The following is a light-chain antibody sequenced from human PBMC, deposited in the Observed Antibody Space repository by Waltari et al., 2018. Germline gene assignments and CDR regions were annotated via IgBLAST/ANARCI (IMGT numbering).Light chain of an antibody. CDR2: EAS. J-gene: IGKJ1*01. Sequence: EVVMTQSPATLSVSQGESATLSCRASTSISINMVWYQQRPGQAPRLLIYEASMRATDIPARFSGSGSGTEFTLTISSVQSEDAAVYYCQQFNDWPRTFGQGTKVEIK. CDR3: QQFNDWPRT. CDR1: TSISIN. V-gene: IGKV3-15*01.